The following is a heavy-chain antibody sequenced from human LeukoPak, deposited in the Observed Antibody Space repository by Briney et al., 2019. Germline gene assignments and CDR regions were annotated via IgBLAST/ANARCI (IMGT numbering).Heavy chain of an antibody. Sequence: SQTLSLTCTVSGGSISSGGYYWSWIRQHPGKGLEWIGYIYYSGSTYYNPSLKSRVTISVDTSKNQFSLKLSSVTAADTAVYYCARDSRSYSGCDLVLGNYYYYGMDVWGQGTTVTVSS. CDR3: ARDSRSYSGCDLVLGNYYYYGMDV. J-gene: IGHJ6*02. CDR2: IYYSGST. V-gene: IGHV4-31*03. CDR1: GGSISSGGYY. D-gene: IGHD5-12*01.